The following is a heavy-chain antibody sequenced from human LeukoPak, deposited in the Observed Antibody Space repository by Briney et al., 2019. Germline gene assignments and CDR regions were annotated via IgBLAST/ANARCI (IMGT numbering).Heavy chain of an antibody. Sequence: GGSLRLSCVASGFTFHNYEMNWVRQAPGKGLEWVSYISSSGATIYYADAVKGRFTISRDNAKNSLYLQMNSLRAEDTAVYYCAELAITMIGGVWGKGTTVTISS. CDR1: GFTFHNYE. V-gene: IGHV3-48*03. D-gene: IGHD3-10*02. J-gene: IGHJ6*04. CDR3: AELAITMIGGV. CDR2: ISSSGATI.